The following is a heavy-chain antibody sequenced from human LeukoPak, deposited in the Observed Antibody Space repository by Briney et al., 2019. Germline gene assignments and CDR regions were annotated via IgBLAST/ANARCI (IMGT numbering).Heavy chain of an antibody. CDR1: GGSISSYY. CDR3: ARVRDARGILEEYRFDP. V-gene: IGHV4-59*01. Sequence: SETLSLTCTVSGGSISSYYWSWIRQPPGKGLEWIGYIYYSGSTNYNPSLKSRVTISVDTSKNQFSLKLSSVTAADTAVYYCARVRDARGILEEYRFDPWGQGTLVTVSS. J-gene: IGHJ5*02. D-gene: IGHD2-2*01. CDR2: IYYSGST.